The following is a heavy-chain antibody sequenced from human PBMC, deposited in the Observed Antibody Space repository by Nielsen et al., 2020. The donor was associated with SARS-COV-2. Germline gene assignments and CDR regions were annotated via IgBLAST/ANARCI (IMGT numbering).Heavy chain of an antibody. V-gene: IGHV3-30*18. CDR2: TSYDGGFK. D-gene: IGHD1-26*01. Sequence: GSLKISCAASGFSFAEYGMHWVRQAPGKGPEWVAVTSYDGGFKDYGNSVKGRFTVSRDNSQNMLYLQMNRLRPEDTAVYYCAKVYLSGSYRPPREAFDVWGQGTKVTVSS. J-gene: IGHJ3*01. CDR1: GFSFAEYG. CDR3: AKVYLSGSYRPPREAFDV.